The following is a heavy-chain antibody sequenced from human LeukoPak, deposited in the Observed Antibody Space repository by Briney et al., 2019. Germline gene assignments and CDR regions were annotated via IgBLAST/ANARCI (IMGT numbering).Heavy chain of an antibody. J-gene: IGHJ6*03. CDR2: INPSGGST. CDR3: ARAGGRSYYFYYVDV. CDR1: GYTFTSYY. D-gene: IGHD1-26*01. V-gene: IGHV1-46*01. Sequence: ASVKVSCKASGYTFTSYYMHWVRQAPGQGLEWMGIINPSGGSTSYAQKFQGRVTMTRDTSTSTVYMELSSLRSEDTAVYYCARAGGRSYYFYYVDVWGKGTTVTVSS.